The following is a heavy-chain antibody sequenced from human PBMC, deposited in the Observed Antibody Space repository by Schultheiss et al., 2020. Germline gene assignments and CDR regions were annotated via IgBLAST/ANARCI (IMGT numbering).Heavy chain of an antibody. Sequence: SETLSLTCTVSGGSISSYYWSWIRQPPGKGLEWIGYIYYSGSTNYNPSLKSRVTISVDTSKNQFSLKLSSVTAADTAVYYCARGFRDTNWFDPWGQGTLVTVSS. J-gene: IGHJ5*02. D-gene: IGHD3-10*01. CDR3: ARGFRDTNWFDP. CDR2: IYYSGST. V-gene: IGHV4-59*12. CDR1: GGSISSYY.